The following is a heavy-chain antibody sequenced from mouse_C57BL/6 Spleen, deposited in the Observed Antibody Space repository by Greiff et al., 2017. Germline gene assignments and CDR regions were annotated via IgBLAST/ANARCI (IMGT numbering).Heavy chain of an antibody. CDR1: GYTFTSYW. Sequence: QVQLQQPGAELVRPGSSVKLSCKASGYTFTSYWMDWVKQRPGQGLEWIGNIYPSDSETHYNQKFKDKATLTVDKSSSTANMQLSSLQSEDTAVYCCAREGVPQFAYWGQGTLVTVSA. CDR3: AREGVPQFAY. CDR2: IYPSDSET. V-gene: IGHV1-61*01. J-gene: IGHJ3*01.